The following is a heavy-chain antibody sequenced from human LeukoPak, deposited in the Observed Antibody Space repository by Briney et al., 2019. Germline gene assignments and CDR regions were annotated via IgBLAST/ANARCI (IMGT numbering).Heavy chain of an antibody. CDR3: ARDETSSSDNAFDI. V-gene: IGHV1-2*02. CDR1: GYTFTAYH. CDR2: MNPKNGDT. Sequence: SVKVSCKTSGYTFTAYHVHWVRQAPGQGLEWMGWMNPKNGDTNYAQRFQGRVTMTGDTSINTAYLELTRLTSDDTAVYYCARDETSSSDNAFDIWGQGTMVTVSS. J-gene: IGHJ3*02. D-gene: IGHD6-6*01.